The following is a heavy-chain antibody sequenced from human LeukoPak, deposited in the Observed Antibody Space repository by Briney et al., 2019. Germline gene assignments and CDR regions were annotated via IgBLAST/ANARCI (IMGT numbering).Heavy chain of an antibody. CDR2: ISYDGSNK. CDR3: AKDRSTYYYDSSGYYPDAFDI. J-gene: IGHJ3*02. CDR1: GFTFSSYG. D-gene: IGHD3-22*01. Sequence: GGSLRLSCAASGFTFSSYGMHWVRQAPGKGLEWVAVISYDGSNKYYADSVKGRFTISRDNSKNTLYLQMNSLRAEDTAVYYCAKDRSTYYYDSSGYYPDAFDIWGQGTMVTVSS. V-gene: IGHV3-30*18.